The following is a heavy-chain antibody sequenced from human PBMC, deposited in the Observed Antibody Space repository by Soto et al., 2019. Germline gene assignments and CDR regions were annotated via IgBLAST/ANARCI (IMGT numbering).Heavy chain of an antibody. V-gene: IGHV4-4*02. CDR2: IYHSGST. CDR3: ARVSGSYYYGMDV. J-gene: IGHJ6*02. D-gene: IGHD3-10*01. Sequence: SETLSLTCAVSGGSISSSNWWRWVRQPPGKGLEWIGEIYHSGSTNYNPSLKSRVTISVDKSNNQFSLTLSSVTAADTAVYYCARVSGSYYYGMDVWGQGTTVTVSS. CDR1: GGSISSSNW.